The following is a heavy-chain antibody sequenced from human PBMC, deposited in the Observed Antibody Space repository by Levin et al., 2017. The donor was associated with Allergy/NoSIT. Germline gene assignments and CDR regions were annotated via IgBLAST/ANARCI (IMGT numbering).Heavy chain of an antibody. J-gene: IGHJ5*02. CDR3: ARCVAAAALNWFDP. D-gene: IGHD6-13*01. V-gene: IGHV1-69*13. CDR2: IIPIFGTA. Sequence: GASVKVSCKASGGTFSSYAISWVRQAPGQGLEWMGGIIPIFGTANYAQKFQGRVTITADESTSTAYMELSSLRSEDTAVYYCARCVAAAALNWFDPWGQGTLVTVSS. CDR1: GGTFSSYA.